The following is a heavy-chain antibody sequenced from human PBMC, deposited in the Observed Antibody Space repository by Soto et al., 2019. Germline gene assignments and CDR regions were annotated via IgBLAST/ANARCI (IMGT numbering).Heavy chain of an antibody. CDR2: ISGSGGST. CDR1: GFTFSSYA. J-gene: IGHJ4*02. V-gene: IGHV3-23*01. CDR3: ARAKYSSGWPGFDY. Sequence: GGSLRLSCAASGFTFSSYAMSWVRQAPGKGLEWVSAISGSGGSTYYADSVKGRFTISRDNSKNTLYLRMNSLRAEDTAVYYCARAKYSSGWPGFDYWGQGTLVTVSS. D-gene: IGHD6-19*01.